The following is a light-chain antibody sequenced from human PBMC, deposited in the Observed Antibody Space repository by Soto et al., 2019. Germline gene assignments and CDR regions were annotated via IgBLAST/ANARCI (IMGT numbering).Light chain of an antibody. CDR3: QQVNSYPLT. CDR2: AAS. V-gene: IGKV1-9*01. J-gene: IGKJ4*01. Sequence: DIPLTQSPSFLSASAGDRVTITCRASQGVSSSLDWYQQKPGKAPKVLIYAASTLQSGVPSRFSGSGSGTEFTLTISSLQPEDFATYYCQQVNSYPLTFGGGTKVEIK. CDR1: QGVSSS.